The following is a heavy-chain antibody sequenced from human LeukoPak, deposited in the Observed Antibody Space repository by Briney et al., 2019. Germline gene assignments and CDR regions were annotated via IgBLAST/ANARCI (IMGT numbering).Heavy chain of an antibody. CDR3: ARGRFGVKGAFDI. V-gene: IGHV4-30-4*01. Sequence: SQTLSLTCTVSGGSISSGDYYWSWIRRPPGKGLEWIGYIYYSGSTYYNPSLKSRVAISVDTSKNQFSLKLSSVTAADTAVYYCARGRFGVKGAFDIWGQGTMVTVSS. CDR1: GGSISSGDYY. J-gene: IGHJ3*02. CDR2: IYYSGST. D-gene: IGHD3-10*01.